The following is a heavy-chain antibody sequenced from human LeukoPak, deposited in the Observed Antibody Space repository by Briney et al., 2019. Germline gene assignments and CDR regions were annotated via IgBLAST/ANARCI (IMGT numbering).Heavy chain of an antibody. CDR3: AIMADSSGYYYGTKYYFDY. V-gene: IGHV1-18*01. D-gene: IGHD3-22*01. CDR1: GYTFTTYN. CDR2: ISGYNGNT. J-gene: IGHJ4*02. Sequence: GASVKVSCKASGYTFTTYNINWVRQAPGQGLEWMGWISGYNGNTNYAQKLQGRVTMTTDTSTSTAYMELRSLRSDDTAVYYCAIMADSSGYYYGTKYYFDYWGQGTLVTVSS.